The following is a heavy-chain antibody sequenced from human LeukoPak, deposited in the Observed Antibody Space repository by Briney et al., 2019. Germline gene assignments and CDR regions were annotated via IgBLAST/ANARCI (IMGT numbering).Heavy chain of an antibody. D-gene: IGHD2-8*02. J-gene: IGHJ3*02. CDR2: IKQDGSEE. CDR1: GFSFSNHR. V-gene: IGHV3-7*01. CDR3: VRDSTGWQADSFDI. Sequence: GGSLRLSCVASGFSFSNHRMSWVRQAPGKGLEWVADIKQDGSEEHYVDSVRGRFTISRDNGKNSLYLQMNSLGVEDTAVYFCVRDSTGWQADSFDIWGQGTMVTVSS.